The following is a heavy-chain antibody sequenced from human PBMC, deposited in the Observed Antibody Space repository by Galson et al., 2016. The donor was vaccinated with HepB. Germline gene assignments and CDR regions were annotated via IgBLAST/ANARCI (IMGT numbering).Heavy chain of an antibody. D-gene: IGHD3-10*01. J-gene: IGHJ4*02. CDR3: ARVSSGSGSYNDY. CDR1: GFTFRSYW. CDR2: INSDGSST. V-gene: IGHV3-74*01. Sequence: SLRLSCAASGFTFRSYWMHWVRQAPGKGLVWVSRINSDGSSTTHADSVKGRFTISRDNAKNTLYLQMNSLRAEDTAVYYCARVSSGSGSYNDYWGQGTLVTVSS.